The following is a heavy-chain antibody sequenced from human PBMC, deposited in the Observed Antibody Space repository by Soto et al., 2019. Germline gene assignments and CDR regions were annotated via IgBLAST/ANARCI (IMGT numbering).Heavy chain of an antibody. CDR2: ISGSSTTI. J-gene: IGHJ4*02. CDR3: ASGGSYAD. V-gene: IGHV3-48*02. CDR1: GFTFSNFG. Sequence: GGSLRLSCAASGFTFSNFGMNWVRQAPGKGLEWLSYISGSSTTIYYADSVKGRFTSSRDNAKNSLYLQMNSLRDEDTAVYYCASGGSYADWGQGTLVTVSS. D-gene: IGHD1-26*01.